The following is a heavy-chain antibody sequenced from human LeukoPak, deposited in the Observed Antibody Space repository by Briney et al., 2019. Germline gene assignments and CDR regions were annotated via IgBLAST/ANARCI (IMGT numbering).Heavy chain of an antibody. J-gene: IGHJ4*02. CDR2: INHSGST. Sequence: PSETLSLTCAVYGGSFSGYYWSWIRQPPGKGLEWIGEINHSGSTNYNPSLKSRVTISVDTSKNQFSLKLSSVTAADTAVYYCASACGYSGYDCDYWGQGTLVTVSS. CDR1: GGSFSGYY. D-gene: IGHD5-12*01. V-gene: IGHV4-34*01. CDR3: ASACGYSGYDCDY.